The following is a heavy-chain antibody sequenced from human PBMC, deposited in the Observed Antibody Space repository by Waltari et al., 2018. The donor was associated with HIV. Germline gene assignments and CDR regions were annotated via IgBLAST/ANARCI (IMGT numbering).Heavy chain of an antibody. CDR2: IAYDGSNR. D-gene: IGHD3-16*01. Sequence: VQLVESGGGVVQPGASLRLSCEGSGFVFRSLAIHWVRQAPGQWLEWVATIAYDGSNRHLSYSVKGRFTISRDNSKNTTYLEMTSLRPDDTAVFFCAKDGGGSKTDSFEVWGQGTLVTV. V-gene: IGHV3-30*02. CDR3: AKDGGGSKTDSFEV. J-gene: IGHJ3*01. CDR1: GFVFRSLA.